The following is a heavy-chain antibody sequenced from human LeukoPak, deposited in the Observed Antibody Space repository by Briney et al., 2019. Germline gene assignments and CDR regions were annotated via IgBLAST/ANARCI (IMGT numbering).Heavy chain of an antibody. D-gene: IGHD1-14*01. CDR3: AREGAAGKIDY. Sequence: GGSLRLSCAASGFTLTTYSMSWVRQAPGKGLEWVSYISSSSSTIFYADSVKGRFTISRDNAKNSLYLQMNSLRAEDTAVYYCAREGAAGKIDYWGQGTLVTVSS. CDR2: ISSSSSTI. CDR1: GFTLTTYS. J-gene: IGHJ4*02. V-gene: IGHV3-48*04.